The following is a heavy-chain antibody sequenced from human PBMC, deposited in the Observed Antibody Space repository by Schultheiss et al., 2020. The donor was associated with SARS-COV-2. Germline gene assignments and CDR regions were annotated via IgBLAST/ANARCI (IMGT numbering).Heavy chain of an antibody. Sequence: ESLKISCTVSGGSISSGDYYWSWVRQPPVKGLEWIGEINHSGSTNYNPSLKSRVTMSVDTSKNQFSLKLSSVTAADTAVYYCARGPAPYSDFWTDSYTGWFDPWGQGTLVTVSS. CDR3: ARGPAPYSDFWTDSYTGWFDP. D-gene: IGHD3-3*01. V-gene: IGHV4-61*08. CDR1: GGSISSGDYY. CDR2: INHSGST. J-gene: IGHJ5*02.